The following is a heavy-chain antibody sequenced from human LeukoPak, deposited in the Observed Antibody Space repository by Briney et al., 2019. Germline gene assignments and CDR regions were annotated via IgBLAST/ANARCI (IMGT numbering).Heavy chain of an antibody. D-gene: IGHD2/OR15-2a*01. J-gene: IGHJ5*02. CDR2: INQDGSEK. CDR3: ARYSMATGWFDP. CDR1: GFTFSSFW. V-gene: IGHV3-7*01. Sequence: GGSLRLSCAASGFTFSSFWINWVRLAPLKGLEWVANINQDGSEKNYVESVSGRFTISRDNAKNSPYLQMNSLRAEDTAVYYCARYSMATGWFDPWGQGTLVTVSS.